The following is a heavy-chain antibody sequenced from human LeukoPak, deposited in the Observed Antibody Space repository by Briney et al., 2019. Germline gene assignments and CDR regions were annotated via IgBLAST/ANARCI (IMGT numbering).Heavy chain of an antibody. CDR2: INHSGST. CDR1: GGSFSGYY. V-gene: IGHV4-34*01. Sequence: SETLSLTCAVYGGSFSGYYWSWIRQPPGKGLELIGEINHSGSTNYNPSLKSRVTISVDTSKNQFSLKLSSVTAADTAVYYCARVVVVAATRAYYYYYYMDVWGKGTTVTVSS. CDR3: ARVVVVAATRAYYYYYYMDV. D-gene: IGHD2-15*01. J-gene: IGHJ6*03.